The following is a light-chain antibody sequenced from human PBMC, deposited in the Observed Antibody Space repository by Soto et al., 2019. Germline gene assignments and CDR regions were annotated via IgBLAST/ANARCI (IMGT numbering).Light chain of an antibody. CDR3: MQGTQWPWT. V-gene: IGKV1-39*01. Sequence: DIQMTQSPSSLSASVGDRVTITCRASQSVSRSLNWYQQRPGKAPDLLIFAASNLRSGVPSRFSGSGSGTDFTLKISKVEAEDVAVYYCMQGTQWPWTFGQGTKVDIK. CDR2: AAS. CDR1: QSVSRS. J-gene: IGKJ1*01.